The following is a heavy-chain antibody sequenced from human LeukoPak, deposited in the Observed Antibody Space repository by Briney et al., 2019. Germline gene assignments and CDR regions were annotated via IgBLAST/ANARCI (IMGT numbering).Heavy chain of an antibody. D-gene: IGHD3-9*01. CDR1: GFTFSSYA. J-gene: IGHJ4*02. CDR3: ARGLYFDWLPYYFDY. CDR2: ISYDGSNK. V-gene: IGHV3-30*04. Sequence: GGSLRLSCAASGFTFSSYAMHWVRQAPGKGLEWVAVISYDGSNKYYADSVKGRFTISRGNSKNTLYLQMNSLRAEDTAVYYCARGLYFDWLPYYFDYWGQGTLVTVSS.